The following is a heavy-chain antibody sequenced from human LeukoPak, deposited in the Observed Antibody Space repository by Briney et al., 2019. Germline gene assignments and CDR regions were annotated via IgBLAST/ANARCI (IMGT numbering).Heavy chain of an antibody. CDR1: GFTFSSYG. CDR3: AKDHDYGDYGWYFDL. Sequence: GGSLRLSCAASGFTFSSYGMHWVRQAPGKGLEWVAVISYDGSNKYYADSVKGRFTISRDNSKNTLYLQMNSLRAEDTAVYYCAKDHDYGDYGWYFDLWGRGTLVTVSS. CDR2: ISYDGSNK. J-gene: IGHJ2*01. D-gene: IGHD4-17*01. V-gene: IGHV3-30*18.